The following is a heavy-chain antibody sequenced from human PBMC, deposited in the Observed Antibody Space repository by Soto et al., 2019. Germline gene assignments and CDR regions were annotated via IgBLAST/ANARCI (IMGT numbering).Heavy chain of an antibody. CDR3: AKVQTGIFDY. V-gene: IGHV3-23*01. CDR1: GCTFSSYA. J-gene: IGHJ4*02. Sequence: GVSLRLSCAASGCTFSSYAMSWVRQAPGKGLEWVSAISGSGGSTYYADSVRGRFTISRDNSKNTLYLQMNSLRAEDTAVYYCAKVQTGIFDYWGQGTLVTVSS. CDR2: ISGSGGST. D-gene: IGHD2-21*01.